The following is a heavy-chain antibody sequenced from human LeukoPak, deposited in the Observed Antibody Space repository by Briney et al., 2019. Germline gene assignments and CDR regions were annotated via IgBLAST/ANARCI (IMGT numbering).Heavy chain of an antibody. CDR2: ISHDGSNK. J-gene: IGHJ6*02. V-gene: IGHV3-30*04. D-gene: IGHD3-22*01. CDR3: ARDSSGYYLEGMDV. CDR1: GFTFSSYA. Sequence: GGSLRLSCAASGFTFSSYALHWVRQAPGKGLEWVAVISHDGSNKYYADSVKGRFTISRDNSKNTLYLQMNSLRAEDTAVYYCARDSSGYYLEGMDVWGQGTTVTVSS.